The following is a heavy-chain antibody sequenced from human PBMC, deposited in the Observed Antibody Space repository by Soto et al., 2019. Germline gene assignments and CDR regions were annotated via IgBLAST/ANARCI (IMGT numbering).Heavy chain of an antibody. CDR2: ISYDGSNK. CDR3: AKGGSLWFGELLGYYYYYGMDV. J-gene: IGHJ6*02. V-gene: IGHV3-30*18. D-gene: IGHD3-10*01. CDR1: GFTFSSYG. Sequence: PGGSLRLSCAASGFTFSSYGMHWVRQTPGKGLEWVAVISYDGSNKYYADSVKGRFTISRDNSKNTLYLQMNSLRAEDTAVYYCAKGGSLWFGELLGYYYYYGMDVWGQGTTVTVSS.